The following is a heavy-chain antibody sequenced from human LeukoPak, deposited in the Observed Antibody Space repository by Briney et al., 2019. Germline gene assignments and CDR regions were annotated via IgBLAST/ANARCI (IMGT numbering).Heavy chain of an antibody. D-gene: IGHD3-16*01. CDR1: GFTFSNYW. V-gene: IGHV3-74*01. J-gene: IGHJ4*02. Sequence: GRCLRLSCAAAGFTFSNYWMHWVCQALGKGLVWVSRIGTDGSSTSYADSVKGRFTISRDNAKNALYLQMNSLRAEDTAVYYCAKDGWGYDYVWGRYPDYWGQGTLVTDSS. CDR3: AKDGWGYDYVWGRYPDY. CDR2: IGTDGSST.